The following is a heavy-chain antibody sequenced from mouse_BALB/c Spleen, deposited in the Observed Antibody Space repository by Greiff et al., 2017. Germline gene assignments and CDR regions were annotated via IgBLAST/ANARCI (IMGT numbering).Heavy chain of an antibody. CDR3: ARGDDYDGDWYFDV. CDR1: GFTFSSYT. Sequence: EVLLVESGGGLVKPGGSLKLSCAASGFTFSSYTMSWVRQTPEKRLEWVATISSGGSYTYYPDSVKGRFTISRDNAKNTLYLQMSSLKSEDTAMYYCARGDDYDGDWYFDVWGAGTTVTVSS. J-gene: IGHJ1*01. V-gene: IGHV5-6-4*01. D-gene: IGHD2-4*01. CDR2: ISSGGSYT.